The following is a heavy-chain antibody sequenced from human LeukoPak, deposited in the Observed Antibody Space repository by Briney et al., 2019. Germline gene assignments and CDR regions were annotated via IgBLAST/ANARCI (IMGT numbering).Heavy chain of an antibody. V-gene: IGHV4-59*01. J-gene: IGHJ5*02. D-gene: IGHD3-22*01. Sequence: SETLSLTCTVSGGSISSSYRSWIRQPPGKGLERIGYIYYSGSTNYNPSLKSRVTISVDTSKNQFSLKLSSVTAADTAVYYCARAQTYYYDSSGYYAWFDPWGQGTLVTVSS. CDR2: IYYSGST. CDR3: ARAQTYYYDSSGYYAWFDP. CDR1: GGSISSSY.